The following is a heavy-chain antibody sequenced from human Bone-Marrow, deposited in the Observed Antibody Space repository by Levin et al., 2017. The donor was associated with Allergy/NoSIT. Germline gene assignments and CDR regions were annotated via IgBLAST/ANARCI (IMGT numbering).Heavy chain of an antibody. D-gene: IGHD3-10*01. Sequence: CTFSGFSLSSNGVGVGWIRQAPGKALEWLALIYWDDDKRYSPSLKSRLNITKDTSKNQVVLTMTNMAPVDTGTYYCAHHKFWFGEFPFDFWGRGSLVTVSS. CDR1: GFSLSSNGVG. J-gene: IGHJ4*02. V-gene: IGHV2-5*02. CDR3: AHHKFWFGEFPFDF. CDR2: IYWDDDK.